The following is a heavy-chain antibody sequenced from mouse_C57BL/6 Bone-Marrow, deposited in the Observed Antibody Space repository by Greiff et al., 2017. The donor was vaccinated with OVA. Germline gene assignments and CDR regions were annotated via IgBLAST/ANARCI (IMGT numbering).Heavy chain of an antibody. CDR2: IDPENGDT. CDR1: GFNIKDDY. CDR3: TTYYYGSFSYAMDY. D-gene: IGHD1-1*01. Sequence: EVQLQQSGAELVRPGASVKLSCTASGFNIKDDYMHWVKQRPEQGLEWIGWIDPENGDTEYASKFQGKATITADTSSNTAYLQLSSLTSEDTAVYYCTTYYYGSFSYAMDYWGQGTSVTVSS. J-gene: IGHJ4*01. V-gene: IGHV14-4*01.